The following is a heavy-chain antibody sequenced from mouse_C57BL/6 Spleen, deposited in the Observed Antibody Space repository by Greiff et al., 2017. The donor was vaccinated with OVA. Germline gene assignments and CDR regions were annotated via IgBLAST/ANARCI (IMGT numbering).Heavy chain of an antibody. CDR2: INPSNGGT. V-gene: IGHV1-53*01. CDR3: ARSGYDYDEVYGYFDV. D-gene: IGHD2-4*01. CDR1: GYTFTSYW. J-gene: IGHJ1*03. Sequence: VQLQQPGTELVKPGASVKLSCKASGYTFTSYWMHWVKQRPGQGLEWIGNINPSNGGTNYNEKFKSKATLTVDKSSSTAYMQLSSLTSEDSAVYYCARSGYDYDEVYGYFDVWGTGTTVTVSS.